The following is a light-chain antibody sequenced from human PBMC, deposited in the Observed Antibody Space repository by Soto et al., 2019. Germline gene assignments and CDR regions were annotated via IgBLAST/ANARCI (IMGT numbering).Light chain of an antibody. CDR3: QQRSNWIT. CDR2: DAS. V-gene: IGKV3-11*01. J-gene: IGKJ5*01. CDR1: QSVSSY. Sequence: EIVLTQSPATLSLSPGEIATLSCRASQSVSSYLAWYQQKPGQAPRLLIYDASNRATGIPARLSGSGSGTDFTLTISSLEPEDFAVYYRQQRSNWITFGQGARLEI.